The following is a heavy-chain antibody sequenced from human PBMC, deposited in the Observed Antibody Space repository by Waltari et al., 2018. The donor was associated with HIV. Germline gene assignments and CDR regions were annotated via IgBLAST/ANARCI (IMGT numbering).Heavy chain of an antibody. CDR2: SNKDGSST. V-gene: IGHV3-74*01. CDR3: ASGYDRVDY. J-gene: IGHJ4*02. D-gene: IGHD3-3*01. CDR1: GFTFSNYG. Sequence: EVQLVESGGGLVQPGGSLRLSCAASGFTFSNYGMHWVRQVPGKGLVGVSRSNKDGSSTSYADSVKGRFTISRDNAKSTLYLQMNSLRAEDTAVFYCASGYDRVDYWGQGTLVTVSS.